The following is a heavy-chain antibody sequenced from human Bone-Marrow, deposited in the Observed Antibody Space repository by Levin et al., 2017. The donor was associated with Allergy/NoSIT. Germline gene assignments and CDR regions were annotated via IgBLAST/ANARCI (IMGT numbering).Heavy chain of an antibody. J-gene: IGHJ3*02. CDR1: GYNFNTYW. CDR2: TYPSDSDT. CDR3: ARRSAAVGWAFDI. V-gene: IGHV5-51*01. D-gene: IGHD6-13*01. Sequence: KVSCKGSGYNFNTYWIGWVRHMPGKGLEWMGSTYPSDSDTRYSPSLQGQVTISADKSISIAYLQWGSLKTSDTAIYYCARRSAAVGWAFDIWGQGTMVTVSS.